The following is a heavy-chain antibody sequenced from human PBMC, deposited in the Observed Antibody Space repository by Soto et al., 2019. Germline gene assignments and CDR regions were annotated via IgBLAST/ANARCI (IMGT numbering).Heavy chain of an antibody. CDR3: ARDSIGDPDYYYGMDV. V-gene: IGHV1-18*01. Sequence: ASVKVSCKASGCTCTYFGIIWVRQAPGQGLEWMGWISAYNGNTNYAQKLQGRVTMTTDTSTSTAYMELRSLRSDDTAVYYCARDSIGDPDYYYGMDVWGQGTTVTVSS. J-gene: IGHJ6*02. CDR1: GCTCTYFG. CDR2: ISAYNGNT. D-gene: IGHD3-10*01.